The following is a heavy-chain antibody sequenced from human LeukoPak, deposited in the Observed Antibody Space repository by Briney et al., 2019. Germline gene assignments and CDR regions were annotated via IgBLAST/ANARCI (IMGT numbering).Heavy chain of an antibody. D-gene: IGHD6-13*01. CDR2: ISYDGSNK. V-gene: IGHV3-30*19. J-gene: IGHJ6*03. CDR3: ARDSSSRRGYYYYYMDV. CDR1: GFTFSSYG. Sequence: GGSLRLSCAASGFTFSSYGMHWVRQAPGKGLEWVAVISYDGSNKYYADCVKGRFTISRDYSKNTLYLQMNRLRAEDTAVYYCARDSSSRRGYYYYYMDVWGKGTTVTVSS.